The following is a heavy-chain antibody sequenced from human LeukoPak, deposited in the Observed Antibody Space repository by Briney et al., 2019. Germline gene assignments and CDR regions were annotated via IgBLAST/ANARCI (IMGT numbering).Heavy chain of an antibody. CDR2: ISSSGSTI. J-gene: IGHJ5*02. CDR1: GFTFDDYG. Sequence: GGSLRLSCAASGFTFDDYGMSWIRQAPGKGLEWVSYISSSGSTIYYADSVKGRFTISRDNAKNSLYLQMNSLRAEDTAVYYCARTMVRGVIITRNWFDPWGQGTLVTVSS. CDR3: ARTMVRGVIITRNWFDP. D-gene: IGHD3-10*01. V-gene: IGHV3-11*01.